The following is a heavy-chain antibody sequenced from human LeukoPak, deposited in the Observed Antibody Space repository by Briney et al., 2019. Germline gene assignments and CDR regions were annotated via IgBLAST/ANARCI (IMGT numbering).Heavy chain of an antibody. CDR1: GYTFNNQA. CDR2: IIPIFGTA. CDR3: ARGGYGDAFDY. D-gene: IGHD4-17*01. Sequence: ASVKVSCKASGYTFNNQAMNWVRQAPGQGLEWMGGIIPIFGTANYAQKFQGRVTITTDESTSTAYMELSSLRSEDTAVYYCARGGYGDAFDYWGQGTLVTVSS. J-gene: IGHJ4*02. V-gene: IGHV1-69*05.